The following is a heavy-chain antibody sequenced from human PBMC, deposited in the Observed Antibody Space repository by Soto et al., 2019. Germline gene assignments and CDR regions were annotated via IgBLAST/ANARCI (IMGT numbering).Heavy chain of an antibody. V-gene: IGHV3-49*03. Sequence: PGGSLRLSCTASGFTFGDYAISWFRQAPGKGLEWISFIRSKTYGGAADYAAAVKGRFTISRDDSKSIAYLQMNSLDSEDTAVYYCAREVVEHWDAFDIWGQGTMVTVSS. J-gene: IGHJ3*02. CDR1: GFTFGDYA. D-gene: IGHD3-3*02. CDR3: AREVVEHWDAFDI. CDR2: IRSKTYGGAA.